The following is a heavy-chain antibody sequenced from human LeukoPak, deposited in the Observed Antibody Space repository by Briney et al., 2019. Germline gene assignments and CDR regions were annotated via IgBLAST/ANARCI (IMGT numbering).Heavy chain of an antibody. CDR2: VYHSGST. V-gene: IGHV4-38-2*02. CDR3: LRDKAGSFYGTSAYHYNYNGLDV. J-gene: IGHJ6*02. D-gene: IGHD2/OR15-2a*01. Sequence: NSSETLSLTCLVSNYSINTGFYWGWIRQSPGKGLEWIGSVYHSGSTYSNPSLTSRVTLSIDASKNEFYLKLTSVTAADTAVYYCLRDKAGSFYGTSAYHYNYNGLDVWGQGTAVTVSS. CDR1: NYSINTGFY.